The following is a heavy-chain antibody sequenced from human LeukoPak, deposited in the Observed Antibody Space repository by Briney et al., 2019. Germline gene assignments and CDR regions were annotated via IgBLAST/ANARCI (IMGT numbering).Heavy chain of an antibody. J-gene: IGHJ4*02. CDR1: GFTFSSYA. CDR2: ISGSGGST. Sequence: SGGSLRLSCAASGFTFSSYAMSWVRQAPGKGLEWVSAISGSGGSTYYADSVKGRFTISRDNSKNTLYLQMNSLRAEDTAVYYCAKNSGVLRYFDYYFDYWGQGTLVTVSS. V-gene: IGHV3-23*01. D-gene: IGHD3-9*01. CDR3: AKNSGVLRYFDYYFDY.